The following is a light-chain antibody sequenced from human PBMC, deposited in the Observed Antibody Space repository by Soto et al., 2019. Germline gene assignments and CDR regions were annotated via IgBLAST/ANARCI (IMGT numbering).Light chain of an antibody. V-gene: IGLV2-14*01. Sequence: QSALTQPASVSGSPGQSITISCTGTSSDVGGYNYVSWYQQHPGKAPKFMIYDVSNRPSGVSNRFSGSKSGNTASLTISGLQAEDEADYYCTSYTTSYTRQIVFGTGTKLTVL. CDR1: SSDVGGYNY. CDR3: TSYTTSYTRQIV. CDR2: DVS. J-gene: IGLJ1*01.